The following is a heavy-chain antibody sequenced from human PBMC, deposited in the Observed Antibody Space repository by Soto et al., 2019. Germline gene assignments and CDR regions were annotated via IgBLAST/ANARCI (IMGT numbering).Heavy chain of an antibody. Sequence: QVQLVESGGGVVQPGRSLRLSCAASGFTFSSYAMHWVRQAPGKGLEWVAVISYDGSNKYYADSVKGRFTISRDNSKNTLYLQMNSLIAEDTAVYYCASPNVYSYGYSYWYFDLWGRGTLVTVSS. V-gene: IGHV3-30-3*01. CDR3: ASPNVYSYGYSYWYFDL. D-gene: IGHD5-18*01. CDR1: GFTFSSYA. CDR2: ISYDGSNK. J-gene: IGHJ2*01.